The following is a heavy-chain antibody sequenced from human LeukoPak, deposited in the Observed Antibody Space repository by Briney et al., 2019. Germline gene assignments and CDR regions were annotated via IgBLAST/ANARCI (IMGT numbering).Heavy chain of an antibody. J-gene: IGHJ6*03. Sequence: GASVNVSCKASGYTFTSYGISWVRQAPGQGLEWMGWISAYNGNTNYAQKLQGRVTITADESTSTAYMELSSLRSEDTAVYYCARCRSYQLLRPPYYYYYMDVWGKGTTVTVSS. V-gene: IGHV1-18*01. CDR3: ARCRSYQLLRPPYYYYYMDV. CDR1: GYTFTSYG. D-gene: IGHD2-2*01. CDR2: ISAYNGNT.